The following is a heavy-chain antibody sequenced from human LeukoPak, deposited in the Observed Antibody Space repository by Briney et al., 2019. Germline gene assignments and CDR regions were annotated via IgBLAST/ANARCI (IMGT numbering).Heavy chain of an antibody. CDR3: ARDVIGDGYNSN. V-gene: IGHV1-8*01. J-gene: IGHJ4*02. CDR1: GYTFTSYD. CDR2: MNPNGGNT. Sequence: ASVKVSCKASGYTFTSYDINWVRQATGQGLEWMGWMNPNGGNTGYAQKFQGRVTMTRNTSISTAYMELSSLRSEDTAVYYCARDVIGDGYNSNWGQGTLVTVSS. D-gene: IGHD5-24*01.